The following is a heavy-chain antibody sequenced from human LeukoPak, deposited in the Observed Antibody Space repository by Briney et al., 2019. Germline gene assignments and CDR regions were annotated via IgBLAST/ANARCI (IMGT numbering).Heavy chain of an antibody. CDR1: GGSISSYY. CDR3: ARVGYCSSTSCPYDAFDI. CDR2: IYTRGST. J-gene: IGHJ3*02. Sequence: PSETLSLTCTVSGGSISSYYWSWIRQPAGKGLEWIGRIYTRGSTNYNPSLKSRVTMSVDTSKNQFSLKLSSVTAADTAVYYCARVGYCSSTSCPYDAFDIWGQGTMVTVSS. D-gene: IGHD2-2*01. V-gene: IGHV4-4*07.